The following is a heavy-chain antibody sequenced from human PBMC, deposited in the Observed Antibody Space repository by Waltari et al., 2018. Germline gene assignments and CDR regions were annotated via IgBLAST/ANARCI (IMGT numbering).Heavy chain of an antibody. Sequence: FYADSVKGRFAISRDNSKNTLYLQMSSLTVEDTALYYCVKYIGDSWSSPFDYWGQGTLVTVSS. CDR3: VKYIGDSWSSPFDY. D-gene: IGHD3-10*01. J-gene: IGHJ4*02. V-gene: IGHV3-23*05.